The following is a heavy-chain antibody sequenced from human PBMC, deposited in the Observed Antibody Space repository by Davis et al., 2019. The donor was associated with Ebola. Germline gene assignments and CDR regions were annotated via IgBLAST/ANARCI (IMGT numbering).Heavy chain of an antibody. CDR1: GGSISSGSSY. D-gene: IGHD4-23*01. CDR3: ASSLRWGAFGAFDI. Sequence: PSETLSLTCIVSGGSISSGSSYWTWVRQPAGKGLEWIGRIYTSGSTNYNPSLKSRVTMSVDTSKNQFSLKLSSVTAADTAVYYCASSLRWGAFGAFDIWGQGTMVTVSS. J-gene: IGHJ3*02. CDR2: IYTSGST. V-gene: IGHV4-61*02.